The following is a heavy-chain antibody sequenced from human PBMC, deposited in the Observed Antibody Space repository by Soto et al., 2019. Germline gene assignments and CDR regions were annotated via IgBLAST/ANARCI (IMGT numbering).Heavy chain of an antibody. CDR1: GYVFSNYA. CDR2: IGGSGAA. V-gene: IGHV3-23*01. CDR3: AREGSNRGFAFDS. D-gene: IGHD3-10*01. J-gene: IGHJ3*01. Sequence: EVQLLESGGGLGQPGGSLRLSCVASGYVFSNYAMAWVRQVPGKGLQWVSRIGGSGAAHYGDSVKGRFTMSRDNSKNTMSLQLNRLRVEDTAVYFCAREGSNRGFAFDSWGQGTWVAVSS.